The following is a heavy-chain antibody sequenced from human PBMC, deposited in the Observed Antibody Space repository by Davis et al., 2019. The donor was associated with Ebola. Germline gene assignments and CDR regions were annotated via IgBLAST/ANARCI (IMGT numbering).Heavy chain of an antibody. J-gene: IGHJ4*02. CDR2: ISVYDGNT. CDR1: GYTFINYG. Sequence: ASVKVSCKASGYTFINYGISWVRQAPGQGLEWMGWISVYDGNTNYAQNLQGRVTMTTDTSTSTTYMELRNLRSDDTAVYYCARKGSYPDYWGQGTLVTVSS. D-gene: IGHD3-16*02. V-gene: IGHV1-18*01. CDR3: ARKGSYPDY.